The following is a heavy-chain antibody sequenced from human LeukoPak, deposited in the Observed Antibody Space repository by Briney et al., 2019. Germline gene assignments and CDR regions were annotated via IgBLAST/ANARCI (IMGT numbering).Heavy chain of an antibody. Sequence: ASVKVSCKASGYTFTSYDINWVRQATGQGLEWMGWMNPNSGNTGYAQKFQGRVTITRNTSISTAYMELSSLRSDDTAVYYCARDQVHIAAAPWGQGTLVTVSS. CDR2: MNPNSGNT. CDR1: GYTFTSYD. D-gene: IGHD6-13*01. CDR3: ARDQVHIAAAP. V-gene: IGHV1-8*03. J-gene: IGHJ5*02.